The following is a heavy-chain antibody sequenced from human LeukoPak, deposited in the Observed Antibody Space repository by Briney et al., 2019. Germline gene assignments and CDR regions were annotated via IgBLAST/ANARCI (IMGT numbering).Heavy chain of an antibody. Sequence: PGGSLKLSCAASGSAFSSHSMHWVRQAPGKGLVWVSRITNDGSTTTYADSVKGRFTISRDNAKNTLYLQMNSLRAEDTAVYYCTRAAYYNGYDYWGQGTLVTVSS. CDR2: ITNDGSTT. J-gene: IGHJ4*02. D-gene: IGHD5-12*01. CDR3: TRAAYYNGYDY. V-gene: IGHV3-74*03. CDR1: GSAFSSHS.